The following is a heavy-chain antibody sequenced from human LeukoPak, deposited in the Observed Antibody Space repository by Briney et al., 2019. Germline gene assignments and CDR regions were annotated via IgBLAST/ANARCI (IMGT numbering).Heavy chain of an antibody. CDR3: ARGQHFDDAFDI. D-gene: IGHD3-9*01. V-gene: IGHV4-59*01. CDR2: IYYSGST. CDR1: GGSISSYY. J-gene: IGHJ3*02. Sequence: SETLSLTCTVSGGSISSYYWSWIRQPPGKGLEWIGYIYYSGSTNYNPSLKSRVTISVDTSKNQFSLKLSSVTAADTAVYYCARGQHFDDAFDIWGQGTMVTVSS.